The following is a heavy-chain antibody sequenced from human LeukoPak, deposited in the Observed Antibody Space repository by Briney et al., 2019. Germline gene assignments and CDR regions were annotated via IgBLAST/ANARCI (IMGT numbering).Heavy chain of an antibody. D-gene: IGHD6-13*01. V-gene: IGHV1-69*13. Sequence: SVTVSRKPSGGILSSYAISWVRQAPGQGLEWMGWIIPVFGTTISAQNYQSRVSIRPDESTTLAHMELSSLRSEDTAVYCCARERGSSALMVVWGKGPRVTVSS. CDR2: IIPVFGTT. CDR3: ARERGSSALMVV. J-gene: IGHJ6*03. CDR1: GGILSSYA.